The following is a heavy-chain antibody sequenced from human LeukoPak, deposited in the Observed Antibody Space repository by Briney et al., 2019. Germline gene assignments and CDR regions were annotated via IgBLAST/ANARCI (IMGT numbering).Heavy chain of an antibody. D-gene: IGHD4-17*01. CDR2: ISSSSSTI. Sequence: GGSLRLSCAASGFTFSSYSMNWVRQAPGKGLEWVSYISSSSSTIYYADSVKGRFTISRDNSKNTLYLQMNSLRAEDTAVYYCAKGRDYGHFDAFDIWGQGTMVTVSS. CDR1: GFTFSSYS. V-gene: IGHV3-48*01. CDR3: AKGRDYGHFDAFDI. J-gene: IGHJ3*02.